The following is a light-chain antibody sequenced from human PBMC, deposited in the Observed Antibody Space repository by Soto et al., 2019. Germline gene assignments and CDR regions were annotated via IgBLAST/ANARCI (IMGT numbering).Light chain of an antibody. J-gene: IGLJ1*01. V-gene: IGLV2-14*01. CDR3: SSYTRSSTPSL. CDR2: DVS. Sequence: QSALTQPASVSGSPGQSITISCTGTSSDVGGYNYVSWYQQHPGKAPKLMIYDVSNRPSGVSNRFSGSKSGNTASLTISGLQAEDEADYYCSSYTRSSTPSLFGSGPNATVL. CDR1: SSDVGGYNY.